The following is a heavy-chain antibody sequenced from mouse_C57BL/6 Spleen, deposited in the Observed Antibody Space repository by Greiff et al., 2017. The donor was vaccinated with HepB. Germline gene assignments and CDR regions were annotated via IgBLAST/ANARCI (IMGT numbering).Heavy chain of an antibody. CDR1: GYTFTNYW. CDR2: ICPGGGYT. Sequence: VQLQQSGAELVRPGTSVKMSCKASGYTFTNYWIGWAKQRPGHGLEWIGAICPGGGYTNYNEKFKGKATLTADKSSSTAYMQFSSLTSEDSASYCCASKDYCGSSYVGWYCDVWGTGNTVSVTS. D-gene: IGHD1-1*01. V-gene: IGHV1-63*01. CDR3: ASKDYCGSSYVGWYCDV. J-gene: IGHJ1*03.